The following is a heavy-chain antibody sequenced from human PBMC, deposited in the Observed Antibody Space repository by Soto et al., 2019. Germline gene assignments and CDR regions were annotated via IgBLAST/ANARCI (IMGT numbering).Heavy chain of an antibody. CDR1: GYTFTSYY. V-gene: IGHV1-46*03. Sequence: ASVKVSCKASGYTFTSYYMHWVRQAPGQGLEWMGIINPSGGSTSYAQKFQGRVTMTRDTSTSTVYMELSSLRSEDTAVYYCARDLFLGGGWGRTSGSLNTPNPAIFIWGQGTLVTVSS. D-gene: IGHD3-10*01. CDR2: INPSGGST. CDR3: ARDLFLGGGWGRTSGSLNTPNPAIFI. J-gene: IGHJ4*02.